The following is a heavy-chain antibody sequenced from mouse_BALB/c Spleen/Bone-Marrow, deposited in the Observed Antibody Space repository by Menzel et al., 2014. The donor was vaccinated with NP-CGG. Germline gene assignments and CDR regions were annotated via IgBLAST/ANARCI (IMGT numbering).Heavy chain of an antibody. CDR2: IDPANGNT. V-gene: IGHV14-3*02. D-gene: IGHD2-10*01. CDR3: ARAYYGNYPYAMDY. J-gene: IGHJ4*01. CDR1: GFNIKDTY. Sequence: VQLQQPGAELVKPGASAKLSCTASGFNIKDTYMHWVKQRPEQGLEWIGRIDPANGNTKYDPKFQGKATITADTSSNTAYLQLSSLTSEDTAVYFCARAYYGNYPYAMDYWGQGTSVTVSS.